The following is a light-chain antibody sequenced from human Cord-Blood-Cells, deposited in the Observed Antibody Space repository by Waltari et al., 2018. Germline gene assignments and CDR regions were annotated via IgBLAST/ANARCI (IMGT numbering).Light chain of an antibody. CDR2: DDS. CDR3: QVWDSSSDHVV. J-gene: IGLJ2*01. V-gene: IGLV3-21*03. Sequence: SYVLTQPPSVSVAPGKTARITCGGNNIGSKSVHWYQQKPGQAPGLGVYDDSDRPSGIPERFSGSNSGKTATLTSSRVEAGDEADYYCQVWDSSSDHVVFGGGTKLTVL. CDR1: NIGSKS.